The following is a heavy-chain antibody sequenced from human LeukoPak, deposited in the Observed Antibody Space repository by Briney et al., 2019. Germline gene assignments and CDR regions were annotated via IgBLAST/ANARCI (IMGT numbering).Heavy chain of an antibody. D-gene: IGHD2-15*01. CDR2: ISGGGRTT. CDR1: GFTFSNHA. V-gene: IGHV3-23*01. J-gene: IGHJ4*02. Sequence: PGGSLRLSCAASGFTFSNHAMSWGRQAPGKGLQWVAVISGGGRTTEYEDFVKGRFTISRDNSENTLSLQMNSLTVEDTAIYFCAKNVVVKRYIDFWGQGTLVTVSS. CDR3: AKNVVVKRYIDF.